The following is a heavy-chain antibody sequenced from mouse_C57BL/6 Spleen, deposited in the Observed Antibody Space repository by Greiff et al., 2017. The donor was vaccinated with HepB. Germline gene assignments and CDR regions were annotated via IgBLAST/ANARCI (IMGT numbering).Heavy chain of an antibody. D-gene: IGHD2-2*01. CDR1: GYAFSSSW. J-gene: IGHJ2*01. CDR2: IYPGDGDT. Sequence: QVQLQHSGPELVKPGASVKISCKASGYAFSSSWMNWVKQRPGKGLEWIGRIYPGDGDTNYNGKFKGKATLTADKSSSTAYMQLSSLTAEDSAVYFCAPIYYGYDGYFDYWGQGTTLTVSS. V-gene: IGHV1-82*01. CDR3: APIYYGYDGYFDY.